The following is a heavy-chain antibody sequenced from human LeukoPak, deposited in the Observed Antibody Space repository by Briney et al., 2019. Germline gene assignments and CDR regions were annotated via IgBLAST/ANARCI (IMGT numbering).Heavy chain of an antibody. CDR1: GFTVSSNY. CDR2: INHSGST. D-gene: IGHD4-23*01. V-gene: IGHV4-34*01. Sequence: GSLRLSCAASGFTVSSNYMSWVRQAPGKGLEWIGEINHSGSTNYNPSLKSRVTISVDTSKNQFSLKLSSVTAADTAVYYCARGYTVGYYYYYYMDVWGKGTTVTVSS. CDR3: ARGYTVGYYYYYYMDV. J-gene: IGHJ6*03.